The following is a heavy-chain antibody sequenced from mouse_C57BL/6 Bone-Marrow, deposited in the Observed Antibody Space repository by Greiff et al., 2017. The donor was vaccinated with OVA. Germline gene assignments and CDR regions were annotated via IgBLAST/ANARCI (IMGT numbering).Heavy chain of an antibody. Sequence: DVKLQESGAELVRPGASVKLSCTASGFNIKDDYMHWVKQRPEQGLEWIGWIDPENGDTEYASKFQGKATITADTSSNTAYLQLSSLTSEDTAVYYCARRYAMDYWGQGTSVTVSS. J-gene: IGHJ4*01. CDR1: GFNIKDDY. CDR2: IDPENGDT. CDR3: ARRYAMDY. V-gene: IGHV14-4*01.